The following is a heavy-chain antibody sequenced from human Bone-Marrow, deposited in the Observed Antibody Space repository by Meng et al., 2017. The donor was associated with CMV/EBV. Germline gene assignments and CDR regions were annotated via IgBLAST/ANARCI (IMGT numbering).Heavy chain of an antibody. D-gene: IGHD1-7*01. CDR1: GYTFNIYG. CDR3: ARVETGTTSFDY. J-gene: IGHJ4*02. Sequence: CKASGYTFNIYGITWVRQAPGQGLEWVGWISADNGKTNYAENLQGRVTMTTDTSTSTAYMELRSLRSDDTAVYYCARVETGTTSFDYWGQGTLVTVSS. CDR2: ISADNGKT. V-gene: IGHV1-18*01.